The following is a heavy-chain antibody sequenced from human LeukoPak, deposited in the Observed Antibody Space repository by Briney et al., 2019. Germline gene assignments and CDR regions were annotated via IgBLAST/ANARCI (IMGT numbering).Heavy chain of an antibody. CDR3: ARTFFGDYSYDAFDI. V-gene: IGHV3-11*04. Sequence: PGGSLRLSCVVSGLSFSDSYMTWIRQTPGMGLESLAYISGMGHDIYYADSVKGRFTISRDNAKNSLYLQMNSLRAEDTAVYYCARTFFGDYSYDAFDIWGQGTMVTVSS. CDR1: GLSFSDSY. D-gene: IGHD4-17*01. CDR2: ISGMGHDI. J-gene: IGHJ3*02.